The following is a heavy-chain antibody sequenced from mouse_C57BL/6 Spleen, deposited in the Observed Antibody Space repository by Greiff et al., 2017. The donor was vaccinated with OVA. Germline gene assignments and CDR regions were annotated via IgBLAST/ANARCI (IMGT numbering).Heavy chain of an antibody. CDR3: ARGHYYAMDY. J-gene: IGHJ4*01. CDR2: INPSTGGT. CDR1: GYSFTGYY. Sequence: VQLQQSGPELVKPGASVKISCKASGYSFTGYYMHWVKQSPEKSLEWIGEINPSTGGTSYNQKFKGKATLTVDKSSSTAYMQLKSLTSEDSAVYYCARGHYYAMDYWGQGTSVTVSS. V-gene: IGHV1-43*01.